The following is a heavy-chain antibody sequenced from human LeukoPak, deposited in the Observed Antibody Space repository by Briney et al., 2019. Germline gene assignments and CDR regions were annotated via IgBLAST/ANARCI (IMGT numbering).Heavy chain of an antibody. CDR2: IHTSRNT. J-gene: IGHJ4*02. D-gene: IGHD2-2*01. V-gene: IGHV4-4*07. CDR3: ARDVGYCSSTSCSDY. Sequence: SETLSLTCTVSGGSISSYYWSWIRQLAGKGLEYIGRIHTSRNTNYNPSLKSRISMSVDTSKNQFSLNLSSVTAADTAVYYCARDVGYCSSTSCSDYWGQGTLVTVSS. CDR1: GGSISSYY.